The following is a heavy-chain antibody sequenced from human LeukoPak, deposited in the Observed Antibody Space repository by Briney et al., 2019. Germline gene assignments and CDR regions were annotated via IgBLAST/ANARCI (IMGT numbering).Heavy chain of an antibody. J-gene: IGHJ4*02. V-gene: IGHV4-4*07. CDR2: IYPSGST. Sequence: SETLSLTCTVSGGSISSYYWTWIRQPAGKGLEWIRRIYPSGSTNYNPSLKSRVTMLVDTSKNQFSLKLSSVTAADTAVYYCARENSGSYREFDYWGQGTLFTVSS. D-gene: IGHD1-26*01. CDR1: GGSISSYY. CDR3: ARENSGSYREFDY.